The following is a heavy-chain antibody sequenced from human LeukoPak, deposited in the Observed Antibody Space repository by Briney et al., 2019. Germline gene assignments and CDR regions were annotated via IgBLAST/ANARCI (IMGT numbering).Heavy chain of an antibody. CDR2: IYHSGST. CDR3: ARHGRYSSGWLQD. Sequence: KPSETLSLTCAVSGGSMSSFYWSWIWQPPGKGLEWIGYIYHSGSTNYNPSLKSRVTISVDTSKNQFSLNLTSVTAADTAVYYCARHGRYSSGWLQDWGQGTLVTVSS. V-gene: IGHV4-59*08. D-gene: IGHD6-19*01. CDR1: GGSMSSFY. J-gene: IGHJ1*01.